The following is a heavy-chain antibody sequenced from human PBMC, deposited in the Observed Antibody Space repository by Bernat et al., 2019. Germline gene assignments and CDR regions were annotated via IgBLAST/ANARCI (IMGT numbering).Heavy chain of an antibody. CDR2: INPNSGGT. CDR3: ARESIAAAGHYYYYGMDG. CDR1: GYTFTGYY. D-gene: IGHD6-13*01. Sequence: QVQLVQSGAEVKKPGASVKVSCKASGYTFTGYYMHWVRQAPGQGLEWMGWINPNSGGTNYAQKFQGWVTMTRDTSISTAYMELSRLRSDDTAMDYWARESIAAAGHYYYYGMDGWGQGTTVTVSS. J-gene: IGHJ6*02. V-gene: IGHV1-2*04.